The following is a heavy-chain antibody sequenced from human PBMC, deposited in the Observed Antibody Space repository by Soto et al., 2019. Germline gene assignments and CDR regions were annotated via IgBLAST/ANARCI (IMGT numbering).Heavy chain of an antibody. J-gene: IGHJ3*02. CDR2: FDPEDGET. D-gene: IGHD1-7*01. Sequence: ASVKVSCKVSGYTLTELSMHWVRQAPGKGLEWMGGFDPEDGETIYAQKFQGRVTMTEDTSTDTAYMELISLRSEDTAVYYCATDQAITGTSAFDIWGQGTMVTVSS. CDR3: ATDQAITGTSAFDI. CDR1: GYTLTELS. V-gene: IGHV1-24*01.